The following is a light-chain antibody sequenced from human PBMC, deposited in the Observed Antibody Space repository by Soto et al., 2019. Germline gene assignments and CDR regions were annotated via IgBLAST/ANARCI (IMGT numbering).Light chain of an antibody. V-gene: IGKV3-20*01. Sequence: EIVLTQSPGTLSLSPGDSATLSCRASQTVISDYLAWYQQTPGQAPRLLIYGASSRATDTPDRFSGRGSGTDFSLTISRLEPGDFAVFYCQVYGNSMWTFGQGTRWIS. CDR3: QVYGNSMWT. CDR1: QTVISDY. CDR2: GAS. J-gene: IGKJ1*01.